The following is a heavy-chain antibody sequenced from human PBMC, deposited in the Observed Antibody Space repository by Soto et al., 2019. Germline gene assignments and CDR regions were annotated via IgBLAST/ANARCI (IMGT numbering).Heavy chain of an antibody. V-gene: IGHV4-61*01. J-gene: IGHJ4*02. CDR3: ARGATVTQFDY. CDR2: GSYSGTT. D-gene: IGHD4-17*01. Sequence: PSETLSLSCTFSGVSVSIGSFYWAWIRQPPGKGLEWIGFGSYSGTTNYKPSLKSRVTISVDTSRSQISLKVSSLTAADTAVYYCARGATVTQFDYWGRGTLVTVSS. CDR1: GVSVSIGSFY.